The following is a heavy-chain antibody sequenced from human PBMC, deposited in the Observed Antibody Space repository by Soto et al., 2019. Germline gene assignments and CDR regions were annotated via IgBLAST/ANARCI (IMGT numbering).Heavy chain of an antibody. D-gene: IGHD6-13*01. V-gene: IGHV3-30*18. CDR2: ISYDGSNK. CDR3: AKDLGIAAAGTEGDY. J-gene: IGHJ4*02. Sequence: QVQLVETGGGVVQPGRSLRLSCAASGFTFSSYGMHWVRQAPGKGLEWVAVISYDGSNKYYADSVKGRFTISRDNSKNTLYLQMNSLRAEDTAVYYSAKDLGIAAAGTEGDYWGQGTLVTVSS. CDR1: GFTFSSYG.